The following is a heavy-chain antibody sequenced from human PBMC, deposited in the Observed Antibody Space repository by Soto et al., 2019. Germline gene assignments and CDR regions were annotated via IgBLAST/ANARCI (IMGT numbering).Heavy chain of an antibody. J-gene: IGHJ5*02. D-gene: IGHD6-19*01. Sequence: LSLTCTVSGGSISSYYWSWIRQPAGKGLEWIGRIYTTGSTNYNPSLKSRVTMSVDTSKNHFSLKLRSVTAADTAVYYCARVGMVGTVLGSWFDPWGQGALVTVSS. CDR3: ARVGMVGTVLGSWFDP. V-gene: IGHV4-4*07. CDR2: IYTTGST. CDR1: GGSISSYY.